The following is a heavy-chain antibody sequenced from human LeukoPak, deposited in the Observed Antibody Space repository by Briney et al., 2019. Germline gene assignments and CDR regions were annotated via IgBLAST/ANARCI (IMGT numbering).Heavy chain of an antibody. V-gene: IGHV3-48*01. CDR3: ARVSSDYYVDY. J-gene: IGHJ4*02. D-gene: IGHD3-22*01. CDR1: GFTFSTYN. Sequence: GGSLTLSCAASGFTFSTYNMNWVRQAPGTGLEWVSYISSGTPTIYSADSVKGRFTISRDNANNSLYLQMNSLRGEDTAVYYCARVSSDYYVDYWGQGTLVTVSS. CDR2: ISSGTPTI.